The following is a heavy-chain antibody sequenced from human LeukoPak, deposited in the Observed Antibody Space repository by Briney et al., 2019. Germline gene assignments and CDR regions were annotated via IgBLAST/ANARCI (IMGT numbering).Heavy chain of an antibody. CDR2: IYHSGST. CDR3: ARGSHCGGDCYGPDPLGY. J-gene: IGHJ4*02. V-gene: IGHV4-30-2*01. CDR1: GGSISSGGYS. D-gene: IGHD2-21*02. Sequence: SETLSLTCAVSGGSISSGGYSWSWIRQPPGKGLEWIGYIYHSGSTYYNPSLKSRVTISVDWSKNQFSLKLSSVTAADTAVYYCARGSHCGGDCYGPDPLGYWGQGTLVTVSS.